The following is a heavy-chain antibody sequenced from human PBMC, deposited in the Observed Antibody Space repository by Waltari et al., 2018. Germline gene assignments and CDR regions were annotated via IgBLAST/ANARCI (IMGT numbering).Heavy chain of an antibody. V-gene: IGHV3-23*04. CDR2: ISASGDTT. D-gene: IGHD3-10*01. J-gene: IGHJ2*01. CDR1: GFTFYSYD. Sequence: EVRLEESGGGLVQPGGSLGLSCAASGFTFYSYDIAWVRRAPGGGLEWVSTISASGDTTSNADSVKGRFTISRDNSRNTLYLQMNTLRAEDTAMYYCATHYGSGPFQYFGLWGRGTLVTVSS. CDR3: ATHYGSGPFQYFGL.